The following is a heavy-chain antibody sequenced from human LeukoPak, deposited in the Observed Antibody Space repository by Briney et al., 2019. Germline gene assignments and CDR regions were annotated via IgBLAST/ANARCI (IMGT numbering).Heavy chain of an antibody. J-gene: IGHJ4*02. CDR1: GLTFSSYE. Sequence: GGPLTLSCAPSGLTFSSYEINWVRQAPGKGLEWVSYISSRDSTIYYADSVKGRFTISRDNAKNSLYLQMNSLRAEDTAVYYCARDLSMAASAGTVDYWGQGTLVTVSS. CDR2: ISSRDSTI. CDR3: ARDLSMAASAGTVDY. D-gene: IGHD6-13*01. V-gene: IGHV3-48*03.